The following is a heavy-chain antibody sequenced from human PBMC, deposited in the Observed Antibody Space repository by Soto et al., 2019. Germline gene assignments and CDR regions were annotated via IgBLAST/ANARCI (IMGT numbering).Heavy chain of an antibody. CDR1: GGSISSGGYY. CDR3: ARGSGYEEDLDYYFDY. J-gene: IGHJ4*02. D-gene: IGHD5-12*01. CDR2: IYYSGST. Sequence: SETLSLTCTVSGGSISSGGYYWSWIRQHPGKGLEWIGYIYYSGSTYYNPSLKSRVTISVDTSKNQFSLYLQMNSLRAEDTAVYYCARGSGYEEDLDYYFDYWGQGTLVTVSS. V-gene: IGHV4-31*03.